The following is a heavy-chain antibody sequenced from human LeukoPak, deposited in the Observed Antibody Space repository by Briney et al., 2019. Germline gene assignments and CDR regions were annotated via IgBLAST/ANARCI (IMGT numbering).Heavy chain of an antibody. V-gene: IGHV4-39*07. Sequence: SETLSLTCTVSGGSISSSSYYWGWIRQPPAKGLEWIGSIYYSGSTYYNPSLKSRVTISVDTSKNQFSLKLSSVTAADTAVYYCARERRTVTMIDYWGQGTLVTVSS. CDR2: IYYSGST. CDR1: GGSISSSSYY. D-gene: IGHD3-22*01. J-gene: IGHJ4*02. CDR3: ARERRTVTMIDY.